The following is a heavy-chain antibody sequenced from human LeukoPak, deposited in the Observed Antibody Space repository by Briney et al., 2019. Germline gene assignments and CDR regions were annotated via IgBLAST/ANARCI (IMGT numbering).Heavy chain of an antibody. V-gene: IGHV1-2*02. J-gene: IGHJ4*02. CDR2: INPNSGGT. CDR3: GRGTIAVVAADLRTDQ. Sequence: ASVKVSCKASGYTFTGYYMHWVRQAPGQGREWMGWINPNSGGTNYAQKFQGRVTMTRDTSISTAYMELSSLTFDDTAVYYCGRGTIAVVAADLRTDQWGQGTLVIVSS. D-gene: IGHD2-15*01. CDR1: GYTFTGYY.